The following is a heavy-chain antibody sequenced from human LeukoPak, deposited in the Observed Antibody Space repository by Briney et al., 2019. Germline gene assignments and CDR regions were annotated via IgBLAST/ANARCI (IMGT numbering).Heavy chain of an antibody. CDR2: ISGSGGST. Sequence: GGSLRLSCAASGFTFSTYAMSWVRQAPGKGLEWVSGISGSGGSTYYADSVKGRFTISRDNSKNTLYLQMNSLRVEDTAVYYCAKGFYRDITARIDYWGQGTLVTVSS. J-gene: IGHJ4*02. CDR3: AKGFYRDITARIDY. CDR1: GFTFSTYA. V-gene: IGHV3-23*01. D-gene: IGHD3-3*01.